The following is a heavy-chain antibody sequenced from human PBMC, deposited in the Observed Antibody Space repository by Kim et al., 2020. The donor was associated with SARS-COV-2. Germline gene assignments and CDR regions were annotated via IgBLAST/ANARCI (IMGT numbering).Heavy chain of an antibody. CDR3: ASNHPTIAAAGTGPRGGGQYYYYGMDV. Sequence: ASVKVSCKASGYTFTSYYMHWVRQAPGQGLEWMGIINPSGGSTSYAQKFQGRVTMTRDTSTSTVYMELSSLRSEDTAVYYCASNHPTIAAAGTGPRGGGQYYYYGMDVWGQGTTVTVSS. D-gene: IGHD6-13*01. V-gene: IGHV1-46*01. CDR2: INPSGGST. CDR1: GYTFTSYY. J-gene: IGHJ6*02.